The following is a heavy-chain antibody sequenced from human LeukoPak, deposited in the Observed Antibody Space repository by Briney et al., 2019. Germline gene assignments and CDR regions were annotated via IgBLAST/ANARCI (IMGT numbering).Heavy chain of an antibody. D-gene: IGHD5-24*01. V-gene: IGHV3-23*01. Sequence: PGGSLRLSCAASGFTFSSYAMSWVRQAPGKGLEWVSAIGGSGGSTYYADSVKGRFTISRDNSKNTLYLQMNSLRAEDTAVYYCASSIEMATISVDYWGQGTLVTVSS. CDR1: GFTFSSYA. CDR2: IGGSGGST. J-gene: IGHJ4*02. CDR3: ASSIEMATISVDY.